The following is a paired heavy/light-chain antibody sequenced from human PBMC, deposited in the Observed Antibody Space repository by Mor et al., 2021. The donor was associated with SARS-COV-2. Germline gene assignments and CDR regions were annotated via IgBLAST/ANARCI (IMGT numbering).Light chain of an antibody. CDR3: MQGTHFPQT. Sequence: DIVMTQTPLSSPVTLGQPASISCRSSQSLVHSDGNTYLSWLHQRPGQPPRLLIYKISNRFSGVPDRFSGSGAGTDFTLKISRVETEDVGVYYCMQGTHFPQTFGQGTKVEIK. CDR1: QSLVHSDGNTY. J-gene: IGKJ1*01. V-gene: IGKV2-24*01. CDR2: KIS.
Heavy chain of an antibody. CDR1: GGSITSYY. Sequence: QVQLQESGPGLVRPSETLSLTCTVSGGSITSYYWTWIRQPPGKGLEWIANVHYTARTHYNPSLKSRVTISLDTSKNQISLKLSSVTAADTAVYYCARHGVASGAHWDDYDYWGQGTLVTVSS. CDR2: VHYTART. J-gene: IGHJ4*02. D-gene: IGHD5-12*01. CDR3: ARHGVASGAHWDDYDY. V-gene: IGHV4-59*08.